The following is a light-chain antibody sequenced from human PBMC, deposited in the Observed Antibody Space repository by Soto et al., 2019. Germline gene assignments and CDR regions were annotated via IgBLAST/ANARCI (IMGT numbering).Light chain of an antibody. CDR3: CSYAGSYSFGVI. CDR2: DVN. Sequence: QSALTQPRSVSGSPGQSVTITCTGTSSDVGGYNYVFWYQHHPGKDPKLLIYDVNKWRSGVPDRFSGPKSGDTASLTISGLQAEDEAGYYCCSYAGSYSFGVIFGGGTKLTVL. CDR1: SSDVGGYNY. V-gene: IGLV2-11*01. J-gene: IGLJ2*01.